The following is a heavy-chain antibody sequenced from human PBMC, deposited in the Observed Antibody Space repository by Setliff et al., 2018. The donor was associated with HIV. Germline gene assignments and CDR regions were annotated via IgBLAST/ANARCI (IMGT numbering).Heavy chain of an antibody. J-gene: IGHJ5*02. Sequence: LSLTCAVSGDSVSSSNWWNWVRQPPGKGLEWIGEIDHSGSTNYNPSLKSRVTISVDTSKNQFSLRLNSMTAADTAVYYCARRTLRQFRYGNIWFDPWGRGTLVTVSS. CDR3: ARRTLRQFRYGNIWFDP. D-gene: IGHD3-16*01. V-gene: IGHV4-4*02. CDR1: GDSVSSSNW. CDR2: IDHSGST.